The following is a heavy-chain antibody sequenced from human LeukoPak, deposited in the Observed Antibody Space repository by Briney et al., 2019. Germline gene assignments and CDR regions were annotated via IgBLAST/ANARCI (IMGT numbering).Heavy chain of an antibody. V-gene: IGHV3-30*04. Sequence: GGSLRLSCAVSGFTFSSYSMHWVRQAPGKGLEWLAVISSDGSNRYYTESVKGRFTISRDNSKNTLYLQVNSVRAEDTAVYYCARDTSGYYDYWGQGALVTVSS. D-gene: IGHD2-15*01. CDR2: ISSDGSNR. CDR3: ARDTSGYYDY. CDR1: GFTFSSYS. J-gene: IGHJ4*02.